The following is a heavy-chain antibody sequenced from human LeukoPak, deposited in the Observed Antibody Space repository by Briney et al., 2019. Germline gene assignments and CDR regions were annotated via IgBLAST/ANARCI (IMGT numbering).Heavy chain of an antibody. CDR2: IHYSWST. J-gene: IGHJ3*02. CDR1: GGSISSYY. Sequence: SETLSLTCTVSGGSISSYYWSWIRQPPGKGLQWIGYIHYSWSTNYNPSLKSRVTISVDTSKNQFSLKLSSVTAADTAVYYCARHDYGEHAFDIWGQGTMVTVSS. V-gene: IGHV4-59*08. CDR3: ARHDYGEHAFDI. D-gene: IGHD4-17*01.